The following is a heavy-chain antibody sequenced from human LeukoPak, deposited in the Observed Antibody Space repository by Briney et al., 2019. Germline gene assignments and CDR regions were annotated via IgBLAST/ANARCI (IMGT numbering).Heavy chain of an antibody. J-gene: IGHJ4*02. CDR2: ISSSGSTI. D-gene: IGHD1-26*01. CDR3: AKRGAEVGATVAPGDY. V-gene: IGHV3-48*03. Sequence: GGSLRLSCAASGFTFSSYEMNWVRQAPGKGLEWVSYISSSGSTIYYADSVKGRFTISRDNSKNTLYLQMNSLRAEDTAVYYCAKRGAEVGATVAPGDYWGQGTLVTVSS. CDR1: GFTFSSYE.